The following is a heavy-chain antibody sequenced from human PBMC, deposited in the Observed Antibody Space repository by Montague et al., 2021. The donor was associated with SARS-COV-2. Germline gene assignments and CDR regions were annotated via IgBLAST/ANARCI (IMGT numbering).Heavy chain of an antibody. Sequence: SETLSLTCTVSGFSIGSGDYWGWIRQPPGKGLEWIGSIYHSGTTXYNPSLQSRLTMSIDTSTSQFSLRLTSVTAADTAVFFCVRGKAGGLRNVFDIWGQGTTVTVSS. V-gene: IGHV4-38-2*02. J-gene: IGHJ3*02. CDR3: VRGKAGGLRNVFDI. CDR2: IYHSGTT. CDR1: GFSIGSGDY.